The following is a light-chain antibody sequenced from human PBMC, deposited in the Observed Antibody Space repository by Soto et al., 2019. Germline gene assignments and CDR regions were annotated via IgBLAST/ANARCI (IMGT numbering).Light chain of an antibody. V-gene: IGLV2-14*01. CDR3: SSYTVSTTLVL. CDR1: SSDVCGYNF. J-gene: IGLJ3*02. Sequence: QSVLTQPASASGSPGQSITISCTGTSSDVCGYNFVSWYQQQPGKPPKLIIYAVNNRPSGVSDRFSASKAGNTASLTISGLQAEDEADYYCSSYTVSTTLVLFGGGTKLTVL. CDR2: AVN.